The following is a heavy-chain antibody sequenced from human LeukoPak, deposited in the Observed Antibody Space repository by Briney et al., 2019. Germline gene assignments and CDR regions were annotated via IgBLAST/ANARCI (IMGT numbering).Heavy chain of an antibody. CDR3: ARRDGYNSDAFDI. Sequence: ASVKVPCKASGGTFSSYAISWVRQAPGQGLEWMGWINPNSGGTNYAQKFQGWVTMTRDTSISTAYMELSRLRSDDTAVYYCARRDGYNSDAFDIWGQGTMVTVSS. CDR2: INPNSGGT. D-gene: IGHD5-24*01. CDR1: GGTFSSYA. V-gene: IGHV1-2*04. J-gene: IGHJ3*02.